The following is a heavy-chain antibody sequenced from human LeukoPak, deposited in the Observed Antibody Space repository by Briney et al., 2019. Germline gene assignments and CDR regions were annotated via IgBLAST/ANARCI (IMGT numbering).Heavy chain of an antibody. V-gene: IGHV4-38-2*02. CDR3: ARGGIDVVVVAATINNWFDP. CDR2: IYHSGST. Sequence: SETLSLTCTVSGYSISSGYYWGWIRQPPGKGLEWIGSIYHSGSTYYNPSLKSRVTISVDTSKNQFSLKLSSVTAADTAVYYCARGGIDVVVVAATINNWFDPWGQGTLVTVSS. D-gene: IGHD2-15*01. CDR1: GYSISSGYY. J-gene: IGHJ5*02.